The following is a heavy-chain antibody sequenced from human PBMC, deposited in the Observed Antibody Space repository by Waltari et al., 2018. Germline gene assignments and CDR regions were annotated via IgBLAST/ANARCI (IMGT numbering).Heavy chain of an antibody. V-gene: IGHV5-51*01. CDR1: GNNLNTFW. Sequence: VKVVKSGAEVKKPGESLKISCKVSGNNLNTFWITWVRRMPGKGLEWMGASYLGDLDTRYSPPFRGHVTISADKSIHTAYLQLESLKISDTAIYFCASGDHFVFDSWGQGSLVTVSS. J-gene: IGHJ4*02. CDR3: ASGDHFVFDS. CDR2: SYLGDLDT. D-gene: IGHD7-27*01.